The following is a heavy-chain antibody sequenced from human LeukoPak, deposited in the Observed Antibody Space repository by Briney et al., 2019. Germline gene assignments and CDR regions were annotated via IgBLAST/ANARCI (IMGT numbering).Heavy chain of an antibody. Sequence: ASVNVSFKASGYTFTGYYMHWVRQAPGQGVERIASINPNSPGTNYPQKFQARLTMTSDTSISTAYMELSRLRSDDTAVYYCARGYDILTGYYYWGQGTLVTVSS. CDR1: GYTFTGYY. D-gene: IGHD3-9*01. CDR2: INPNSPGT. V-gene: IGHV1-2*02. J-gene: IGHJ4*02. CDR3: ARGYDILTGYYY.